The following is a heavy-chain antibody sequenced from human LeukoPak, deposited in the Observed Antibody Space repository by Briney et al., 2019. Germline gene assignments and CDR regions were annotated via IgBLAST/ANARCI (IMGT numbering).Heavy chain of an antibody. Sequence: GASVKVSCKASGYTFTGYYMHWVRQAPGQGLEWMGWINPNSGGTNYAQKFQGRVTMTRDTSISTAYMELRSLRSDDTAVYYCARDRREQWLDNWYFDLWGRGTLVTVSS. CDR2: INPNSGGT. J-gene: IGHJ2*01. V-gene: IGHV1-2*02. CDR3: ARDRREQWLDNWYFDL. CDR1: GYTFTGYY. D-gene: IGHD6-19*01.